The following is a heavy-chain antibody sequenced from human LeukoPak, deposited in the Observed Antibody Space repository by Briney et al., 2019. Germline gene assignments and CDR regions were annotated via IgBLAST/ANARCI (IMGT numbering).Heavy chain of an antibody. Sequence: GGSLRLSCAASGFTFSDAWMSWVRQAPGKGLEWVGRIKSKTDGETTDYAAPVKGRFTISRDDSKNTLYLQMNSLKTEDTAVYYCTTELWFGEDWGQGTLVTVSS. J-gene: IGHJ4*02. CDR2: IKSKTDGETT. CDR1: GFTFSDAW. V-gene: IGHV3-15*01. D-gene: IGHD3-10*01. CDR3: TTELWFGED.